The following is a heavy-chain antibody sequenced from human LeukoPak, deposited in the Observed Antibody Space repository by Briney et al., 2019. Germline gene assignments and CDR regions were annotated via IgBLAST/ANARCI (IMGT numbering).Heavy chain of an antibody. CDR1: GGSFSGYY. J-gene: IGHJ4*02. Sequence: TPSGTLSLTCAVYGGSFSGYYWSWIRQPPGKGLEWIGEINHSGSTNYNLSLKSRVTISVDTSKNRFSLKLSSVTAADTAVYYCASGYYFDYWGQGTLVTVSS. V-gene: IGHV4-34*01. CDR3: ASGYYFDY. CDR2: INHSGST.